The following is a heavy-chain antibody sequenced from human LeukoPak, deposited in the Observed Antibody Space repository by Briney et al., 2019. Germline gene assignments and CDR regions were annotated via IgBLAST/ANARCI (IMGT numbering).Heavy chain of an antibody. J-gene: IGHJ5*02. CDR1: GYSISSGYY. D-gene: IGHD4-23*01. CDR3: ARTPVVVSVASWFDP. V-gene: IGHV4-38-2*02. CDR2: IYHSGST. Sequence: SETLSLTCTVSGYSISSGYYWGWIRQPPGKGLEWIGSIYHSGSTYYNPSLKSRVTISVDTSKNQFSLKLSSVTAADTAVYYCARTPVVVSVASWFDPWGQGTLVTVS.